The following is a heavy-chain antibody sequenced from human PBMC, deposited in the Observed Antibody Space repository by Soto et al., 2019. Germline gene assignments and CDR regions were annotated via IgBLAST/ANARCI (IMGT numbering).Heavy chain of an antibody. CDR1: GFTVSSNY. CDR2: IYSGGST. CDR3: ASTYYDFWSGPPVYYYYMDV. V-gene: IGHV3-66*01. J-gene: IGHJ6*03. Sequence: GGSLRLSCAASGFTVSSNYMSWVRQAPGKGLEWVSVIYSGGSTYYADSVKGRFTISRDNSKNTLYLQMNSLRAEDTAVYYCASTYYDFWSGPPVYYYYMDVWGKGTTVTVSS. D-gene: IGHD3-3*01.